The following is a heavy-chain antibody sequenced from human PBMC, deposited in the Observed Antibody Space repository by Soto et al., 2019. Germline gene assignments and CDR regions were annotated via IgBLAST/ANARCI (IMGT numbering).Heavy chain of an antibody. CDR1: GFTFSSYA. V-gene: IGHV3-23*01. J-gene: IGHJ5*02. CDR3: AKDRTTIVLSNWFDP. D-gene: IGHD5-12*01. Sequence: PGGSLRLSCAASGFTFSSYAMSWVRQAPGKGLEWVSAISGSGGSTYYADSVEGRFTISRDNSKNTLYLQMNSLRAEDTAVYYCAKDRTTIVLSNWFDPWGQGTLITVSS. CDR2: ISGSGGST.